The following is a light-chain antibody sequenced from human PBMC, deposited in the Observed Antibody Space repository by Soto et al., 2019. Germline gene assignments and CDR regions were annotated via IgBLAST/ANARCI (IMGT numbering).Light chain of an antibody. CDR2: DVS. CDR1: SSDVGDYNY. J-gene: IGLJ1*01. Sequence: QSALTQPASVSGSPGQSITISCTGTSSDVGDYNYVSWYQQHPGKAPKLLIYDVSNRPSGVSNRFYGSKSGSTASLTISGLQAEDEADYYCISYSSSSTHYVFGTGTKLTVL. CDR3: ISYSSSSTHYV. V-gene: IGLV2-14*01.